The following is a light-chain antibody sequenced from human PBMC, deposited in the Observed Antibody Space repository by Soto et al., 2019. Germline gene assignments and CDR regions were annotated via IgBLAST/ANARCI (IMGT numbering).Light chain of an antibody. CDR2: LDSDGSH. V-gene: IGLV4-69*01. Sequence: QSVLTQSPSASASXGASVKLTCTLSSGHSSYAIAWHQQQPEKGPRYLMKLDSDGSHTKGDAIPDRFSGSSSGAERYLTISSLQSEDEADYYCQTWGTGIHVVFGGGTKLTVL. CDR3: QTWGTGIHVV. J-gene: IGLJ2*01. CDR1: SGHSSYA.